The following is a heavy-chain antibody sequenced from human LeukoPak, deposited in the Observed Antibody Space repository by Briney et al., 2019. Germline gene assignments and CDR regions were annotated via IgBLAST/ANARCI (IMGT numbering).Heavy chain of an antibody. J-gene: IGHJ4*02. D-gene: IGHD2-2*02. CDR3: ARHQGAGAYPFDY. V-gene: IGHV1-46*01. CDR2: INPSDGDT. CDR1: GYTFTSYY. Sequence: GASVKVSCKASGYTFTSYYMHWVRQAPGQGLEWMGIINPSDGDTTYAQKFQGRITMTRDTSTSTVYMELSSLRSEDTAVYYCARHQGAGAYPFDYWGQGTLVTVSA.